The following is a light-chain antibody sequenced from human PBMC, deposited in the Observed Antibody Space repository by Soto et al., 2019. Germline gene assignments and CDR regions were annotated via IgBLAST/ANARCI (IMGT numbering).Light chain of an antibody. CDR2: LEGSGSY. V-gene: IGLV4-60*02. Sequence: QSVLTQSSSASASLGSSVKLTCTLSSGHSSYIIAWHQQQPGKAPRYLMKLEGSGSYNKGSGVPDRFSGSSSGADRYLTIPNLQFEDEADYYCETWDSSTLVFGGGTKLTV. CDR1: SGHSSYI. J-gene: IGLJ2*01. CDR3: ETWDSSTLV.